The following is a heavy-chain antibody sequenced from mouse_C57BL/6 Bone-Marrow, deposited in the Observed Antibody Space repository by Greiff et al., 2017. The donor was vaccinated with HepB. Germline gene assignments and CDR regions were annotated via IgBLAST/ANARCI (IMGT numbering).Heavy chain of an antibody. CDR2: IYPGGGYT. V-gene: IGHV1-63*01. D-gene: IGHD1-1*01. J-gene: IGHJ3*01. CDR3: AVNYYGSPFAY. CDR1: GYTFTNYW. Sequence: QVQLKESGAELVRPGTSVKMSCKASGYTFTNYWIGWAKQRPGHGLEWIGDIYPGGGYTNYNEKFKGKATLTADKSSSTAYMQFSSLTSEDSAIYYCAVNYYGSPFAYWGQGTLVTVSA.